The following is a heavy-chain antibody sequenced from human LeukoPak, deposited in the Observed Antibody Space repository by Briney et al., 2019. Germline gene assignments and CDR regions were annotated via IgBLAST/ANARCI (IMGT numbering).Heavy chain of an antibody. Sequence: PGGSLRLSCAASGLTFSNYCMHWVRQAPGKGLEWVAVISYDGSKKYYAESVKGRFTVSRDNSKNTLYLQINSLRAEDTAVYFCAKDRAWIQLWSDWGQGTLVTVSS. CDR1: GLTFSNYC. V-gene: IGHV3-30*18. CDR3: AKDRAWIQLWSD. CDR2: ISYDGSKK. J-gene: IGHJ4*02. D-gene: IGHD5-18*01.